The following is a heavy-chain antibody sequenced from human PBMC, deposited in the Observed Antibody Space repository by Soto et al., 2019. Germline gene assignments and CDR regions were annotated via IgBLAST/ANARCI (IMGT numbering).Heavy chain of an antibody. Sequence: PXGSLRLSCTASGFAFSSFNMNWVRQAPGKGLEWVSSIFTRSSQIYYADSVKGRFTISRDDAKNSLFLQMNSLSVEDTAVYYCARDLLAGQQLVIPWFHPWGQGTLVTVSS. D-gene: IGHD1-26*01. CDR3: ARDLLAGQQLVIPWFHP. CDR1: GFAFSSFN. CDR2: IFTRSSQI. V-gene: IGHV3-21*01. J-gene: IGHJ5*02.